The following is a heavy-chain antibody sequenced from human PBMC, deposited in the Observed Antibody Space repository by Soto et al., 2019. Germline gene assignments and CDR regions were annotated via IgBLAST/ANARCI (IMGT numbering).Heavy chain of an antibody. Sequence: QVQLVESGGGVVQPGRSLRLSCAASGFTFSSYGMHWVRQAPGKGLEWVAVISYDGSNKYYADSVKGRFTISRDNSKNTRYLHMNSLGAEDTAVYYCAKDTVAVAPTFDYWGQGTLVTVSS. D-gene: IGHD6-19*01. CDR1: GFTFSSYG. CDR2: ISYDGSNK. V-gene: IGHV3-30*18. CDR3: AKDTVAVAPTFDY. J-gene: IGHJ4*02.